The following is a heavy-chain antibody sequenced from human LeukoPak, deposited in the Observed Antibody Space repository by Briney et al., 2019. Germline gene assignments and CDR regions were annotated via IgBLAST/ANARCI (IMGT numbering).Heavy chain of an antibody. Sequence: PSETLSLTCTVSGGSISDNYWSWIRQPPGKGLEWIGYAYYSGHTNYNSSLKSRVTMSLDTSKSQFSLRLSSVTAADTAVYFCARHPFATPFDYWGPGTLVTVSS. J-gene: IGHJ4*02. CDR3: ARHPFATPFDY. CDR1: GGSISDNY. V-gene: IGHV4-59*08. D-gene: IGHD2-15*01. CDR2: AYYSGHT.